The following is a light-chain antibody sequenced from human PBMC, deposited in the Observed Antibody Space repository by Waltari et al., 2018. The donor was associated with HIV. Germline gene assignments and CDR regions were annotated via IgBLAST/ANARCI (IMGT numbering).Light chain of an antibody. CDR1: QSISSW. J-gene: IGKJ4*01. CDR2: KAS. Sequence: DIQMTQSPSTLSASVGDRVTITCRASQSISSWLAWYQQKPGKAPKLLIYKASNLESGVPSRFSGSGSGTEFTLTISSLQPEDFGSYYCQQYNSSPTFAGGTKVEIK. CDR3: QQYNSSPT. V-gene: IGKV1-5*03.